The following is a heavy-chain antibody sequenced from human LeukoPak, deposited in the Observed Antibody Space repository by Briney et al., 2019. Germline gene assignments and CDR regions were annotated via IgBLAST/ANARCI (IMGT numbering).Heavy chain of an antibody. V-gene: IGHV1-69*06. J-gene: IGHJ3*02. D-gene: IGHD1-26*01. CDR1: GGTFNSYA. CDR3: AREDDTGRYMGDDAFDI. Sequence: SVKVSCKASGGTFNSYAISWVRQAPGQGLEWMGGIIPMSDTANYPQKFRGRLTITANIPTSTVYMELSSLRSEDTAVYYCAREDDTGRYMGDDAFDIWGQGTMVTVSS. CDR2: IIPMSDTA.